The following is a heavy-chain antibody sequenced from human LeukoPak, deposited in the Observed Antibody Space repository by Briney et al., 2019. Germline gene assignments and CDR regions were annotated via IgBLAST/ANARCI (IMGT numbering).Heavy chain of an antibody. Sequence: PSETLSLTCTVSGGSISSSSYYWSWIRQPAGKGLEWIGRIYTSGSTNYNPSLKSRVTMSVDTSKNQFSLKLSSVTAADTAVYYCASGTGTTSNWFDPWGQGTLVTVSS. V-gene: IGHV4-61*02. D-gene: IGHD1-1*01. J-gene: IGHJ5*02. CDR3: ASGTGTTSNWFDP. CDR2: IYTSGST. CDR1: GGSISSSSYY.